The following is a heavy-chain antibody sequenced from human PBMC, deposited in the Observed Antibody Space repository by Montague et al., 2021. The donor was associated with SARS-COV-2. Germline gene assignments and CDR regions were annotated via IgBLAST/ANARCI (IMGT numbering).Heavy chain of an antibody. V-gene: IGHV4-4*07. CDR3: AREGGLTIFGVGLNYYYYMDV. CDR2: IYTNGST. D-gene: IGHD3-3*01. J-gene: IGHJ6*03. CDR1: SGSISSCY. Sequence: SETLSLTCTVSSGSISSCYWSWIWHPHGTGLDLIWRIYTNGSTNYNPTLKIRITISVYMSTHKFSLSLSSVTAADTAVEYCAREGGLTIFGVGLNYYYYMDVWGKGTTVTVSS.